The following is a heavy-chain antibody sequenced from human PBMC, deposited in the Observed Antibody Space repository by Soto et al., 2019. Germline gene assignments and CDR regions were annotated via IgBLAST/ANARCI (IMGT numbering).Heavy chain of an antibody. Sequence: RSLTCTVSGGSISSGGYYWSWIRQHPGKGLXWIGYIYYSGSTYYNPSLKSRVTISVDTSKNQFSLKLSSVTAADTAVYYCARDRGGGLYYDSSGYYSNYYYYRMDVWGQGTTVTVSS. CDR1: GGSISSGGYY. D-gene: IGHD3-22*01. V-gene: IGHV4-31*03. CDR2: IYYSGST. J-gene: IGHJ6*02. CDR3: ARDRGGGLYYDSSGYYSNYYYYRMDV.